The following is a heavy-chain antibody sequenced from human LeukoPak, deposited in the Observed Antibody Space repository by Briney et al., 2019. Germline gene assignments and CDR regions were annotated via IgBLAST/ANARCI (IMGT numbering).Heavy chain of an antibody. J-gene: IGHJ4*02. V-gene: IGHV3-21*01. CDR1: GFTFSSYW. D-gene: IGHD3-10*01. Sequence: GGSLRLSCAASGFTFSSYWMSWVRQAPGKGLEWVSSISSSSSYIYYADSVKGRFTISRDNAKNSLYLQMNSLRAEDTAVYYCARVGWFGEFIISYYFDYWGQGTLVTVSS. CDR2: ISSSSSYI. CDR3: ARVGWFGEFIISYYFDY.